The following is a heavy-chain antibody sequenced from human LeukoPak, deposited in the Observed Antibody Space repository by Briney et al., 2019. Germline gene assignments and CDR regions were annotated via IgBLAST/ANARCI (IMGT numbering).Heavy chain of an antibody. V-gene: IGHV1-2*06. CDR2: INPNSGGT. Sequence: GASVKVSCKASGYTFTGYYMHWVRQAPGQGLEWMGRINPNSGGTNYAQKFQGRVTMTRDTSISTAYMELSRLRSDDTAVYYCARDGSIAAAGTYEYYYYYYYMDVWGKGTRSPSP. CDR3: ARDGSIAAAGTYEYYYYYYYMDV. D-gene: IGHD6-13*01. J-gene: IGHJ6*03. CDR1: GYTFTGYY.